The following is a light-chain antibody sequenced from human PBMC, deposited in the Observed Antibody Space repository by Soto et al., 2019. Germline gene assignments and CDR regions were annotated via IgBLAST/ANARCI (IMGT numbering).Light chain of an antibody. CDR3: QVRAVWRT. CDR1: QSVSTS. V-gene: IGKV3-11*01. J-gene: IGKJ1*01. Sequence: IVLTQSPATLSLSPGERAALSCRASQSVSTSLAWYQHKPGQAPRLIIYDASKRAPGIPARFSGSGSGTDFTLTISSSEPEDFAVYYCQVRAVWRTFGQGTKVDIK. CDR2: DAS.